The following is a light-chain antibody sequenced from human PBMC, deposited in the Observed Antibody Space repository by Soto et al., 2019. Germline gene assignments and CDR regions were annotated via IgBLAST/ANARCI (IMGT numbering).Light chain of an antibody. V-gene: IGKV1-5*03. CDR2: TVS. Sequence: DIQMTQSPSTLSASVVDRVTMTCRANQSVSTALAWWQQKPGKAPNLLIYTVSSLKSGVPSRFSASGSGTEFTLTVSSLQPDDFATYYCHQYYRYPPTFGGGTKVEIK. CDR3: HQYYRYPPT. CDR1: QSVSTA. J-gene: IGKJ4*01.